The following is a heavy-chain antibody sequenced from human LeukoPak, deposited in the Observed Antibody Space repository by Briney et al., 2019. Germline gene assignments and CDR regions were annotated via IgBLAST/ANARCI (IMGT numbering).Heavy chain of an antibody. J-gene: IGHJ4*02. V-gene: IGHV3-21*01. CDR1: GFTFSSYS. CDR3: ARVALSWELRDY. CDR2: ISSSSNYI. Sequence: PGGSLRLSCAASGFTFSSYSMNWVRQAPGKGLEWVSSISSSSNYIYYADSVKGRFTISRDNAKNSLYLQMNSLRAEDTAVYYCARVALSWELRDYWGQGTLVTVSS. D-gene: IGHD1-26*01.